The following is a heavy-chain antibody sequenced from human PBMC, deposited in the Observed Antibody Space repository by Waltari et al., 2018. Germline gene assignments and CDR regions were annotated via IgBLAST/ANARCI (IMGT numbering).Heavy chain of an antibody. CDR1: GDSITRSDYY. V-gene: IGHV4-39*01. CDR2: IYSSGIT. Sequence: QLLLQESGPGLVKPSETLSLTCSVSGDSITRSDYYWAWIRQSPGKKLEWIGTIYSSGITYYNPSVDSRVTMSVDTSQNQFSLRLSSVTAADTGVYYCTRRPYSTGWVWFDPWGQGTLVTVSS. CDR3: TRRPYSTGWVWFDP. J-gene: IGHJ5*02. D-gene: IGHD2-15*01.